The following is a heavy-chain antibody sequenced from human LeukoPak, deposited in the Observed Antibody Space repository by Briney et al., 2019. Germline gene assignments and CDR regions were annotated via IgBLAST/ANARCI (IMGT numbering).Heavy chain of an antibody. CDR3: ARDRPLAYYDFWSGYPPNGMDV. CDR1: GFTFSSYS. J-gene: IGHJ6*02. D-gene: IGHD3-3*01. Sequence: GGSLRLSCAASGFTFSSYSMNWVRQAPGKGLEWVSYISRSRSTIYYADSVKGRFTISRDNAKNSLYLQMNSLRDEDTAVYYCARDRPLAYYDFWSGYPPNGMDVWGQGTTVTVSS. V-gene: IGHV3-48*02. CDR2: ISRSRSTI.